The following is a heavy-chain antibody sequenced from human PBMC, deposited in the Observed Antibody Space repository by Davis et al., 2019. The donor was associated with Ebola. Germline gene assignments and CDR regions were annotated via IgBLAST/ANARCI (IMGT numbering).Heavy chain of an antibody. CDR2: ISGNGVRT. CDR1: RFSFSDFA. Sequence: GESLKISCVTSRFSFSDFAMHWVRQVPGKGLEWVALISGNGVRTYYADSLKGRFIISRDNNRNALYLQMNNLGTEDTAFYYCAKGGKYCSGGGCYSDYWGQGTLVTVSS. J-gene: IGHJ4*02. V-gene: IGHV3-43*02. D-gene: IGHD2-15*01. CDR3: AKGGKYCSGGGCYSDY.